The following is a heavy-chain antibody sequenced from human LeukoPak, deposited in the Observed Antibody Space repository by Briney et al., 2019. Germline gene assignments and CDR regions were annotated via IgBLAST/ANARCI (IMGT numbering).Heavy chain of an antibody. CDR1: RFAFSDYY. CDR3: ARDNVRVDTAMATNAFDI. CDR2: ISHNGNTK. D-gene: IGHD5-18*01. Sequence: PGGSLRLSCIASRFAFSDYYMSWIRQAPGKGLEWVSYISHNGNTKFYADSVKGRFTISRDNTKNSLYLQMNSLRAEDTAVYYCARDNVRVDTAMATNAFDIWGQGTMVTVSS. V-gene: IGHV3-11*04. J-gene: IGHJ3*02.